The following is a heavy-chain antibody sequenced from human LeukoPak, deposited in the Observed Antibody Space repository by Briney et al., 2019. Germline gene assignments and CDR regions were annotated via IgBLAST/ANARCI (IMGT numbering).Heavy chain of an antibody. D-gene: IGHD3-3*01. V-gene: IGHV5-51*01. CDR2: IYPGDSDT. J-gene: IGHJ4*02. CDR1: GCSFTSYW. CDR3: ARVYDFWSGYRILDY. Sequence: GESLKISCKGSGCSFTSYWIGWVRQMPGKGLEWMGIIYPGDSDTRYSPSFQGQVTISADKSISTAYLQWSSLKASDTAMYYCARVYDFWSGYRILDYWGQGTLVTVSS.